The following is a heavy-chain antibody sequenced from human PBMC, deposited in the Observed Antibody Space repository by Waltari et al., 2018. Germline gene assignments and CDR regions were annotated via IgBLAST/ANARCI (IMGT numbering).Heavy chain of an antibody. D-gene: IGHD3-3*01. CDR2: ISYDGSKR. CDR3: ARISTWRATISPFDY. J-gene: IGHJ4*02. V-gene: IGHV3-30-3*01. Sequence: QVQVVESGGGVVQPGRSLRLSCAASGFSFSDYTMNWIRHTPGKGLEWVSYISYDGSKRYYADSLKGRFTISRGNSKNTLFLQMDSLRTEDTALYYCARISTWRATISPFDYWGQGTQVTVSS. CDR1: GFSFSDYT.